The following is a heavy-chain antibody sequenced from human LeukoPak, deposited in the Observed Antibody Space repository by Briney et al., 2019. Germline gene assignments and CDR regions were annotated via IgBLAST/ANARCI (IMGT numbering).Heavy chain of an antibody. CDR2: IYYSGST. V-gene: IGHV4-39*07. D-gene: IGHD3-9*01. CDR3: ARVRQRYFDWLSQNCFDP. Sequence: SETLSLTCTVSGGSISSSSYYWGWIRQPPGKGLEWIGSIYYSGSTYYSPSLKSRVTISAHTSKNQFSPKLSSVTAADTAVYYCARVRQRYFDWLSQNCFDPWGQGTLVTVSS. CDR1: GGSISSSSYY. J-gene: IGHJ5*02.